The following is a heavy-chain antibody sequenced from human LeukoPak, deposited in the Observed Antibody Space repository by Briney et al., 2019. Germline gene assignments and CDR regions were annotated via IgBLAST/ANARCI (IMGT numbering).Heavy chain of an antibody. Sequence: PGGSLRLSCAASGFTFSSYGMSWVRQAPGKGLEWVSAISGSGGSTYYADSVKGRFTISRDNSKNTLYLQMNSLRAEDTAVYYCAKDLGYCSGGSCSYFDYWGQGTLVTVSS. CDR2: ISGSGGST. CDR3: AKDLGYCSGGSCSYFDY. J-gene: IGHJ4*02. V-gene: IGHV3-23*01. D-gene: IGHD2-15*01. CDR1: GFTFSSYG.